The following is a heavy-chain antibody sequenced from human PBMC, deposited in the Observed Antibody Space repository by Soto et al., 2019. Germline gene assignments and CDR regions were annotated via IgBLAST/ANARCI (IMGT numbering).Heavy chain of an antibody. V-gene: IGHV3-13*01. D-gene: IGHD5-12*01. Sequence: EVQLVESGGGLVQPGGSLRLSCAASGFTFSTYDMHWVRQATGKGLEWVSAIGSAGDTSYPASVKGRFTISRENAKNSLYLQMNRLRAGDTAVYYCARVVWGYSGYDYYFDYWGQGTLVTVSS. CDR2: IGSAGDT. CDR1: GFTFSTYD. CDR3: ARVVWGYSGYDYYFDY. J-gene: IGHJ4*02.